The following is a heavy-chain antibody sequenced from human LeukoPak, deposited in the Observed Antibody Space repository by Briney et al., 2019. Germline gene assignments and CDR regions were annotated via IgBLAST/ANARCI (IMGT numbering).Heavy chain of an antibody. CDR2: IYPGDSDT. D-gene: IGHD2-15*01. Sequence: GESLKISCKASGYTFTTSWTGWVRQMPGKGLEYMGIIYPGDSDTRYSPSFQGQVTISADKSISTAYMQWNSLKASDTAMYYCARLGYCSSGGCFSRGYFQDWGQGTLVTVSS. CDR3: ARLGYCSSGGCFSRGYFQD. CDR1: GYTFTTSW. J-gene: IGHJ1*01. V-gene: IGHV5-51*01.